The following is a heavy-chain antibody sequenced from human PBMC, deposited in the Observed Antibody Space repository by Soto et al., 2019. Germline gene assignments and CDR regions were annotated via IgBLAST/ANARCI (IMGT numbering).Heavy chain of an antibody. CDR1: GYTLTELS. J-gene: IGHJ4*02. Sequence: ASVKVSCKVSGYTLTELSMHWVRQAPGKGLEWMGGSDPEDGETIYAQKFQGRVTMTEDTSTDTAYMELSSLRSEDTAVYYCATSKYSSSWNPDYWGQGTLVTVSS. V-gene: IGHV1-24*01. D-gene: IGHD6-13*01. CDR3: ATSKYSSSWNPDY. CDR2: SDPEDGET.